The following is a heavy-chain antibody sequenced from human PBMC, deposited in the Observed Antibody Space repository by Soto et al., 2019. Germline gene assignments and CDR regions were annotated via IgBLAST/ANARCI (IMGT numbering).Heavy chain of an antibody. D-gene: IGHD5-12*01. Sequence: ASVKVSCKASGYTLTRSGISWVRQAPGQGLEWMGWISTYNGDTNYAQTFQGRVTMTTDTSTSTVHMEVRSLRSDDTAVYYCAREGVAPYYCYGMDVWGQGTPVTVSS. CDR2: ISTYNGDT. V-gene: IGHV1-18*01. J-gene: IGHJ6*02. CDR1: GYTLTRSG. CDR3: AREGVAPYYCYGMDV.